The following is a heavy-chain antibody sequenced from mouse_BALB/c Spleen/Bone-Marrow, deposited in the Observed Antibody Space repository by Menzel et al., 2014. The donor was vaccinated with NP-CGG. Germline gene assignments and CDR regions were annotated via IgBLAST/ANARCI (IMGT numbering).Heavy chain of an antibody. Sequence: VMLVESGAELVRPGSSVKISCKASGYAFSAYWMIWVKQRPGQGLEWIGQIYPGDGDTNYNGKFRGKATLTADKSSSTAYMQLSSLTSEDSAVYFCARSGYGINYDYWGQGTTLTVSS. J-gene: IGHJ2*01. CDR1: GYAFSAYW. D-gene: IGHD1-1*01. CDR3: ARSGYGINYDY. CDR2: IYPGDGDT. V-gene: IGHV1-80*01.